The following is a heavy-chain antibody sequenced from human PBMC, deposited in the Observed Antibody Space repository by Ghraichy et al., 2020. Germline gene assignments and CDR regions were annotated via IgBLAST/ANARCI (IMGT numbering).Heavy chain of an antibody. Sequence: LSLTCAASGFTFTDYWMHWVRQAPGKGLVWVSRIYIDESSATYADSVKGRFTISRDNAKNTLVLQMNSLRVDDTAIYYCASSAVTSYYGTALDYWGQGNLVTVSS. J-gene: IGHJ4*02. CDR1: GFTFTDYW. D-gene: IGHD1-26*01. CDR2: IYIDESSA. V-gene: IGHV3-74*01. CDR3: ASSAVTSYYGTALDY.